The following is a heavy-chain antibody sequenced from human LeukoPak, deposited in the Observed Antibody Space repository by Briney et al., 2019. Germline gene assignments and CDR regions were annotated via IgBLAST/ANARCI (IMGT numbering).Heavy chain of an antibody. J-gene: IGHJ4*02. V-gene: IGHV4-59*01. Sequence: SETLSLTCTVSGGSINDYYWTWIRQPPGKGLEWIAYIYYSGTTNYNPSLKSRVTISVDTSKNQFSLKLSSVTAADTAVYYCARAWATDYFDYWGQGTLVTVSS. CDR3: ARAWATDYFDY. CDR2: IYYSGTT. CDR1: GGSINDYY.